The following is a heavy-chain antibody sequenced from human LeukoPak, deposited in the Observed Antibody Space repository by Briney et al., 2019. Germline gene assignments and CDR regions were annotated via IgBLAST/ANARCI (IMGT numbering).Heavy chain of an antibody. CDR3: AKGPHATVVAPGRGFDY. CDR1: GLIFNNYA. J-gene: IGHJ4*02. D-gene: IGHD4-23*01. V-gene: IGHV3-23*01. CDR2: ISGSGGLT. Sequence: PGGSLRLSCGASGLIFNNYAMTWVRQAPGEGLEWVSSISGSGGLTYYADSVRGRFTISRDNSKNTLYLQMNSLRAEDTAAYYCAKGPHATVVAPGRGFDYWGQGTLVTVSS.